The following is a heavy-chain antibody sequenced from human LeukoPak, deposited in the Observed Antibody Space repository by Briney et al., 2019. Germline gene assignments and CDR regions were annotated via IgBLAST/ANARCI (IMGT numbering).Heavy chain of an antibody. Sequence: SETLSLTCTVSGGSISSYYWGWIRQPAGKGLEWIGRIYTSGRTNYNPSLKSRLTMSVDTSKNQFSLKLSFVTAADTAVYYCARVGGTVAAGLFDYWGQGTLVTVSS. J-gene: IGHJ4*02. CDR3: ARVGGTVAAGLFDY. CDR2: IYTSGRT. V-gene: IGHV4-4*07. D-gene: IGHD6-13*01. CDR1: GGSISSYY.